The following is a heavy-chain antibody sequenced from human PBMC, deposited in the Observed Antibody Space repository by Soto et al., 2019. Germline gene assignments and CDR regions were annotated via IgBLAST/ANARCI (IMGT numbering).Heavy chain of an antibody. CDR1: GFTFDDYA. Sequence: VQLVESGGGLVQPGRSLRLSCAASGFTFDDYAMHWVRQAPGKGLEWVSGISWNSGSIGYADSVKGRFTISRDNAKNSLYLQMNSLRAEDTALYYCAKVRTTVTTVDAFDIWGQGTMVTVSS. CDR3: AKVRTTVTTVDAFDI. CDR2: ISWNSGSI. J-gene: IGHJ3*02. V-gene: IGHV3-9*01. D-gene: IGHD4-17*01.